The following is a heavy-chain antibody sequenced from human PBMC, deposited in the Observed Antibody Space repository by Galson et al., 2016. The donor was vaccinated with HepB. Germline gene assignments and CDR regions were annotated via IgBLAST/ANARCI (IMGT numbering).Heavy chain of an antibody. CDR3: ARDGNNGWIFDY. CDR2: IRNEGYSYGT. J-gene: IGHJ4*02. CDR1: GFIFTDHF. Sequence: SLRLSCAASGFIFTDHFMDWVRQAPGKGLEWVGRIRNEGYSYGTEYAPSVKGRFTVSRDDSKNSVFLQMDSLKIEDTAVYYCARDGNNGWIFDYCGQGTLVTVSS. D-gene: IGHD1/OR15-1a*01. V-gene: IGHV3-72*01.